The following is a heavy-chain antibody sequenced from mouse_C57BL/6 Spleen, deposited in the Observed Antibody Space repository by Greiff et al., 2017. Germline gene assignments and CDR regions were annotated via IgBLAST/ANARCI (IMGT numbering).Heavy chain of an antibody. CDR2: IYPGSGST. CDR3: ARTSLYGYDDDFDY. V-gene: IGHV1-55*01. Sequence: QVQLQQSGAELVKPGASVKMSCKASGYTFTSYWITWVKQRPGQGLEWIGDIYPGSGSTNYNEKFKSKATLTVDTSSSTAYMQLSSLTSEDSAVYYCARTSLYGYDDDFDYWGQGTTLTVSS. J-gene: IGHJ2*01. D-gene: IGHD2-2*01. CDR1: GYTFTSYW.